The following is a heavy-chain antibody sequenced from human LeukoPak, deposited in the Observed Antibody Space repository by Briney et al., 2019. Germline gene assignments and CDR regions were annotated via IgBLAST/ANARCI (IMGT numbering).Heavy chain of an antibody. CDR3: ARLDSCGYFDY. CDR1: GYSISSGYY. Sequence: SETLSLSCAVSGYSISSGYYWGWIRQPPGKGLEWIGSIYHSGSTYYNPSLKSRVTISVDTSKNQFSLKLSSVTAADTAVYYCARLDSCGYFDYWGQGTLVTVSS. V-gene: IGHV4-38-2*01. CDR2: IYHSGST. J-gene: IGHJ4*02. D-gene: IGHD5-18*01.